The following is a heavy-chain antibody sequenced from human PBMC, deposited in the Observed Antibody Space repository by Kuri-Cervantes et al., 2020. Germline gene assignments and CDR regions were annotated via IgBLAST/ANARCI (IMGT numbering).Heavy chain of an antibody. D-gene: IGHD4-17*01. CDR3: ARGRGRVYGETRLIDY. CDR2: ISHSGSP. V-gene: IGHV4-34*01. Sequence: SQTLSLTCAVSGGSITTGDYYWSWIRQPPGKGLEWIGEISHSGSPNYNPSLKSRVTISVDTSKNQFSLRLRSVTAADTAFYYCARGRGRVYGETRLIDYWDQGAPVTVSS. J-gene: IGHJ4*02. CDR1: GGSITTGDYY.